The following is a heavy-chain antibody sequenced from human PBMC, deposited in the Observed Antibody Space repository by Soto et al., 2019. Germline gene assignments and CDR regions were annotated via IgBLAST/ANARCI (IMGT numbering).Heavy chain of an antibody. D-gene: IGHD5-12*01. CDR3: AAGYLVCSGYDFVYYGMDV. CDR1: GFTFTSSA. CDR2: IVVGSGNT. J-gene: IGHJ6*02. Sequence: SVKVSCKASGFTFTSSAVQWVRQARGQRLEWIGWIVVGSGNTNYAQKFQERVTITRDMSTSTAYMELSSLRSEDTAVYYCAAGYLVCSGYDFVYYGMDVWGQGTTGTVSS. V-gene: IGHV1-58*01.